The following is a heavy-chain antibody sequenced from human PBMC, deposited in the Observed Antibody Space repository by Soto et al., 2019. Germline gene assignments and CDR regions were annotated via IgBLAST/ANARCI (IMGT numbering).Heavy chain of an antibody. J-gene: IGHJ4*02. CDR3: AIYGGTSVYFDY. Sequence: QVQLQESGPGLVKPSQTLSLTCTVSGGSISSGDYYWSWIRQPPGKGLEWIGYIYYSGSTYYNPSPNSRVTISVDASKNQFSLKLSSVTAADTAVYSCAIYGGTSVYFDYWGQGTLVTVSS. CDR2: IYYSGST. V-gene: IGHV4-30-4*01. D-gene: IGHD4-17*01. CDR1: GGSISSGDYY.